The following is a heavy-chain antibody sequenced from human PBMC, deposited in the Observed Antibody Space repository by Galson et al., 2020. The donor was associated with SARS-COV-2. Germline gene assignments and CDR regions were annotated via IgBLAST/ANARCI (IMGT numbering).Heavy chain of an antibody. J-gene: IGHJ4*02. CDR1: GFTFSSYW. CDR2: IHRDGSST. CDR3: ARDHGPLDY. V-gene: IGHV3-74*01. Sequence: GESLKISCAVSGFTFSSYWMHWVRQAPGKGLVWVSRIHRDGSSTSYADSVKGRFTISRDNAKNTVYLQMNSLKAEDTAVYYCARDHGPLDYWGQGTLVTVSS.